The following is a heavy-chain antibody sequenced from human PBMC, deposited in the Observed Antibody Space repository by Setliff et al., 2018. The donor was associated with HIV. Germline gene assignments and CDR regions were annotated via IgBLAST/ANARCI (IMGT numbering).Heavy chain of an antibody. Sequence: SETLSLTCTVSGGSISSHYWSRIRQPPGKGLEWIGSIYYSGSTNYNPSLKSRVTISVDTSKNQFSLKLSSVTAADTAVYYCARDTAMVSWVWGQGTLVTVSS. CDR2: IYYSGST. CDR1: GGSISSHY. CDR3: ARDTAMVSWV. J-gene: IGHJ4*02. D-gene: IGHD5-18*01. V-gene: IGHV4-59*11.